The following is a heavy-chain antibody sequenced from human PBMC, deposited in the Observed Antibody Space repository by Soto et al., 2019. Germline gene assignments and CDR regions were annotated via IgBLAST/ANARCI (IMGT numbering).Heavy chain of an antibody. CDR1: GDSVSDNSAA. V-gene: IGHV6-1*01. D-gene: IGHD3-16*01. J-gene: IGHJ4*02. Sequence: SQTLSLTCAISGDSVSDNSAAWNWIRQSPSRGLEWLGRTYYRSKWYNDYAVSVKSRITVTPDTSKNQFSLHLNSVTPEDTAVYYCAREFPYYVISDSYLGYWGQGALVTVSS. CDR3: AREFPYYVISDSYLGY. CDR2: TYYRSKWYN.